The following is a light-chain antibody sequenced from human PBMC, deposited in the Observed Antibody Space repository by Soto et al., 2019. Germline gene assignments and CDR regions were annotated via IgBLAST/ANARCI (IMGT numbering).Light chain of an antibody. CDR2: DVS. CDR3: CSYAGRYTYV. V-gene: IGLV2-11*01. CDR1: NSDVGGYNY. Sequence: ALTQPRSVSGSPGQSVTISCTGTNSDVGGYNYVSWYQQHPGKAPKLMIYDVSKRPSGVPNRFSGSKSGNTASLTISGLQAEDEADYYCCSYAGRYTYVFGTGTKLTVL. J-gene: IGLJ1*01.